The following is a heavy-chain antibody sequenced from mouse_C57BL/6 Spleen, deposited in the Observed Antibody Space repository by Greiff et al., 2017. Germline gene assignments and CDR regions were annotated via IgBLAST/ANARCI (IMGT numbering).Heavy chain of an antibody. Sequence: EVHLVESGGGLVKPGGSLKLSCAASGFTFSSYTMSWVRQTPEKRLEWVATISGGGGNTYYPDSVKGRFTISRDNAKNTLYLQMSSLTSADTALYYCARYGYDDDWFADWGQGTLVTVSA. CDR1: GFTFSSYT. V-gene: IGHV5-9*01. CDR3: ARYGYDDDWFAD. J-gene: IGHJ3*01. D-gene: IGHD2-2*01. CDR2: ISGGGGNT.